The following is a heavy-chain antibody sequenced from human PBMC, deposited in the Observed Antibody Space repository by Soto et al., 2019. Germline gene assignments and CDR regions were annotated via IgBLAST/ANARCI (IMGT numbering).Heavy chain of an antibody. CDR3: ARELNTVTTRYYYDGMEV. V-gene: IGHV3-30-3*01. J-gene: IGHJ6*02. CDR1: GFTFSSYA. D-gene: IGHD4-17*01. CDR2: VSSDGSNK. Sequence: QVQLVESGGGVVQPGRSLSLSCAASGFTFSSYAMHWVRQAPGKGLEWVAGVSSDGSNKYYADSVKGRFTISRDNSKNTLYLQMNSLRAEDTAVYYCARELNTVTTRYYYDGMEVWGQGTTVTVSS.